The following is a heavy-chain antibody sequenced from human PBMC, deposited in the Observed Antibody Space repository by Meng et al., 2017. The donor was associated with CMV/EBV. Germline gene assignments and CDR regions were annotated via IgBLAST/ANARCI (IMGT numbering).Heavy chain of an antibody. D-gene: IGHD5-24*01. CDR2: ISSSSSYI. J-gene: IGHJ6*02. V-gene: IGHV3-21*01. CDR1: GFTFSSYS. CDR3: ARAASGGPERWDYYYYGMDV. Sequence: GGSLRLSCAASGFTFSSYSMNWVRQAPGKGLEWVSSISSSSSYIYYADSVKGRFTISRDNAKNSLYLQMNSLRAEDTAVYYCARAASGGPERWDYYYYGMDVWGQGTTVTVSS.